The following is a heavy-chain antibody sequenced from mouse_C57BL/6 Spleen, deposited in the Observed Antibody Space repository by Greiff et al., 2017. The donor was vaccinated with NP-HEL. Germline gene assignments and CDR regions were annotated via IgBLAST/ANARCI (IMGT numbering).Heavy chain of an antibody. CDR3: ARKGSSYYAMDY. D-gene: IGHD1-1*01. V-gene: IGHV1-82*01. Sequence: VQLQQSGPELVKPGASVKISCKASGYAFSSSWMNWVKQRPGTGLEWIGRIYPGDGDTNYNGKFKGKATLTADKSSSTAYMQLSSLTSEDSAVYFCARKGSSYYAMDYWGQGTSVTVSS. CDR2: IYPGDGDT. J-gene: IGHJ4*01. CDR1: GYAFSSSW.